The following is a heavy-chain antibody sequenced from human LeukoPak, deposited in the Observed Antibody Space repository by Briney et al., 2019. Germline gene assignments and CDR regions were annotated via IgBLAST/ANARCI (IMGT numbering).Heavy chain of an antibody. CDR2: ISSSSSTI. D-gene: IGHD2-2*01. J-gene: IGHJ4*02. CDR1: GFTFSSYS. Sequence: GGSLRLSCAASGFTFSSYSMNWVRQAPGKGLEWVSYISSSSSTIYYADSVKGRFTISRDNAKNSLYLQMNSLRAEDTAVYYCARVRRYCSSTSCGSLDYWGQGTLVTVSS. CDR3: ARVRRYCSSTSCGSLDY. V-gene: IGHV3-48*01.